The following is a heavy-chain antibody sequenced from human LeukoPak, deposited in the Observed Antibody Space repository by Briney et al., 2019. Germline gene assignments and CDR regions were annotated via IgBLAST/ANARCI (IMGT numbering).Heavy chain of an antibody. D-gene: IGHD1-26*01. CDR2: ISSISSYI. CDR3: ARDPSGSYYPRVSGALDI. J-gene: IGHJ3*02. Sequence: PGGPLRLSFAASGFTSSSYTMNWFGQAPGKGLNWVSSISSISSYIYYADSVKGRFTISRDNAKNSLYLQMDSLRAEDTAVYYCARDPSGSYYPRVSGALDIWGQGTMVTVPS. V-gene: IGHV3-21*01. CDR1: GFTSSSYT.